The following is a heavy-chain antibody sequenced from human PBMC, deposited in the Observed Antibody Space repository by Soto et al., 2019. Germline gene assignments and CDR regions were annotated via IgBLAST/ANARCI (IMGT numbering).Heavy chain of an antibody. J-gene: IGHJ4*02. CDR1: GFSLSTSGVG. D-gene: IGHD6-6*01. Sequence: QITLKESGPTLVKPTQTLTLTCTFSGFSLSTSGVGVGWIRQPPGKALEWLALIYWDDDKRHSPSLNSRLTXTXATSKNQGVLTMTNMNTVDTATYYCEHSRPPRLLDYWGQGTLVTVSS. V-gene: IGHV2-5*02. CDR3: EHSRPPRLLDY. CDR2: IYWDDDK.